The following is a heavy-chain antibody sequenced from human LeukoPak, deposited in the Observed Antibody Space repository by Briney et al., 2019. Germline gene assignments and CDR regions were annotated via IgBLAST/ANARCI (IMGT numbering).Heavy chain of an antibody. J-gene: IGHJ4*02. V-gene: IGHV1-2*06. Sequence: ASVKVSCKASGYTLTDYYMRWVRQAPGQGLEWMGRINPNSGGTNYAQKFQGRVTMTRDTSISTVYMELSRLRSDDTAVYYCARVGYYESSGYYEYWSQGTLVTVSS. D-gene: IGHD3-22*01. CDR1: GYTLTDYY. CDR3: ARVGYYESSGYYEY. CDR2: INPNSGGT.